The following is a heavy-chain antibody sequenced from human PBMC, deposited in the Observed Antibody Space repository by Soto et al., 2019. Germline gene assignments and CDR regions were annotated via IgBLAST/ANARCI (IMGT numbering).Heavy chain of an antibody. D-gene: IGHD3-10*02. J-gene: IGHJ6*02. Sequence: QVQLQESGPGLVKPSETLSLTCTVSDDSSSNYKWSWIRQPPGRRLEWIGYIDSNGGTSYNPSLQSRVTISIDTSTKPFFLKLSSVTAADTAVYYSVGPVFGTLHGLVDVWGHGTTVTVSS. CDR1: DDSSSNYK. CDR2: IDSNGGT. CDR3: VGPVFGTLHGLVDV. V-gene: IGHV4-59*08.